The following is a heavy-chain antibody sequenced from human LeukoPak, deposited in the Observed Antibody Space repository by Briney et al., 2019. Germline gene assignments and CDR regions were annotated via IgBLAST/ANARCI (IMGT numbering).Heavy chain of an antibody. Sequence: GGSLRLSCAASGFTSRDYYMTWIRQAPGKGLEWVSYISSSGTTIYYADSVKGRFTISRDNAMNSLYLQMNSLRAEDTAVYYCARVAQLWFGNDYWGQGTLVTVSS. CDR2: ISSSGTTI. CDR1: GFTSRDYY. J-gene: IGHJ4*02. V-gene: IGHV3-11*04. D-gene: IGHD5-18*01. CDR3: ARVAQLWFGNDY.